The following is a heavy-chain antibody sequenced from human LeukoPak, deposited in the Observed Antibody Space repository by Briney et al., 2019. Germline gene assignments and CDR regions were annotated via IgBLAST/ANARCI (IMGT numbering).Heavy chain of an antibody. V-gene: IGHV4-59*01. D-gene: IGHD3-9*01. J-gene: IGHJ4*02. CDR3: AREAYYDILTGYLQTVD. Sequence: SETLSLTCTVSGGSNYWSWLRQPPGKGLEWIAYIHYSGSPNYNPSLKSRVTISIDTSKNQFSLKLTSVTAADTAVYYCAREAYYDILTGYLQTVDWGQGTLVTVSS. CDR1: GGSNY. CDR2: IHYSGSP.